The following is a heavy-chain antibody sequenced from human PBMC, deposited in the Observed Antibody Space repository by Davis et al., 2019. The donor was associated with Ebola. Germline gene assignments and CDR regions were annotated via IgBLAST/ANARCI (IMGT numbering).Heavy chain of an antibody. J-gene: IGHJ4*02. V-gene: IGHV3-30-3*01. D-gene: IGHD3-3*01. CDR3: ARDTAISY. CDR2: ISYDGSNK. Sequence: GGSLRLSCAVSEFTFTTAWMSWVRQAPGKGLEWVAVISYDGSNKYYADSVKGRFTISRDNSKNTLYLQMNSLRAEDTAVYYCARDTAISYWGQGTLVTVSS. CDR1: EFTFTTAW.